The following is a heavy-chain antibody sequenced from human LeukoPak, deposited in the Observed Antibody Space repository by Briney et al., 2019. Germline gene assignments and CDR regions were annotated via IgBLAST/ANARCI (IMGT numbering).Heavy chain of an antibody. CDR2: INHSGST. CDR3: ARRNLGDSSSWPYYYYYYMDV. J-gene: IGHJ6*03. Sequence: SETLSLTCAVYGGSFSGYYWSWIRQPPGKGLEWIGEINHSGSTNYNPSLKSRVTISVDTSKNQFSLKLSPVTAADTAVYYCARRNLGDSSSWPYYYYYYMDVWGKGTTVTVSS. CDR1: GGSFSGYY. D-gene: IGHD6-13*01. V-gene: IGHV4-34*01.